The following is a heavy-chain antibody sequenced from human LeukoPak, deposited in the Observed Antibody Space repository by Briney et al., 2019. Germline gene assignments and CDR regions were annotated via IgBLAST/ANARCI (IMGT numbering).Heavy chain of an antibody. V-gene: IGHV3-23*01. D-gene: IGHD5-18*01. Sequence: PGGSLRLSCAASGFTFSSYAMSWVRQAPGKGLEWVSAISASGATTYYADSVKGRFTISRDNSKNTLYLQMNSLRAEDTAVYYCTKWAIQWFDPWGQGTLVTVSS. CDR1: GFTFSSYA. J-gene: IGHJ5*02. CDR2: ISASGATT. CDR3: TKWAIQWFDP.